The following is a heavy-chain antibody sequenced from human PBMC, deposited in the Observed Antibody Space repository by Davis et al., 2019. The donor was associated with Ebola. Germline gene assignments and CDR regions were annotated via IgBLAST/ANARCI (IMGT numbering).Heavy chain of an antibody. CDR1: GGSVSSGSYY. D-gene: IGHD3-16*02. CDR3: ARDYRPLLNNYYMDV. CDR2: IYYSGST. Sequence: PSETLSLTCTVSGGSVSSGSYYWSWIRQPPGKGLEWIGYIYYSGSTNYNHSLKSRVTISVDPSKNQFSLKLSSVTAADTAVYYCARDYRPLLNNYYMDVWGKGTTVTVSS. J-gene: IGHJ6*03. V-gene: IGHV4-61*01.